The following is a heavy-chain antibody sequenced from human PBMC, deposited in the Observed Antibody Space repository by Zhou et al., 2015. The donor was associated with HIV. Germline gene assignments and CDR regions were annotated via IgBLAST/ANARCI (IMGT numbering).Heavy chain of an antibody. J-gene: IGHJ6*02. CDR2: IIPIFGTA. CDR1: GGTFSSYA. Sequence: QVQLVQSGAEVKKPGSSVKVSCKASGGTFSSYAISWVRQAPGQGLEWMGGIIPIFGTANYAQKFQGRVTITADESTSTAYMELSSLRSEDTAVYYCARGEATSNDGGHYYYYYGMDVWGQGTTVTVSS. CDR3: ARGEATSNDGGHYYYYYGMDV. D-gene: IGHD4-11*01. V-gene: IGHV1-69*01.